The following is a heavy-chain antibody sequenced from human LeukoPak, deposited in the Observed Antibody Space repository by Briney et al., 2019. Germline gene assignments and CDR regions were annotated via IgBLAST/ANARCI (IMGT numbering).Heavy chain of an antibody. CDR3: ARGGRDAFDI. D-gene: IGHD1-26*01. CDR1: GESFSGYY. Sequence: SETLSLTCAVYGESFSGYYWSWIRQPPGKGLEWIGEINHSGSTNYNPSLKSRATISVDTSKNQFSLKLSSVTAADTAVYYCARGGRDAFDIWGQGTMVTVSS. J-gene: IGHJ3*02. V-gene: IGHV4-34*01. CDR2: INHSGST.